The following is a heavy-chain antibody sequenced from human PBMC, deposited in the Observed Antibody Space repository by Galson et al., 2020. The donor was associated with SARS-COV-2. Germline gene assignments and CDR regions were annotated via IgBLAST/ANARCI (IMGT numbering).Heavy chain of an antibody. CDR1: GGSFSGYY. CDR2: INHTGST. V-gene: IGHV4-34*01. D-gene: IGHD1-26*01. Sequence: GSLRLSCAVYGGSFSGYYWSWIRQPPGKGLEWIGEINHTGSTNYNPSLKSRVTISVDTSKNQVSLKLRSVTAADTAVFHCARGRVGATNYFDYWGQGILVTVSS. CDR3: ARGRVGATNYFDY. J-gene: IGHJ4*02.